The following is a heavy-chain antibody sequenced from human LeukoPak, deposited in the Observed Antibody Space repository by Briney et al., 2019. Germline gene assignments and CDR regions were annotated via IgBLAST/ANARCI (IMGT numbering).Heavy chain of an antibody. CDR1: GGSISNYY. J-gene: IGHJ4*02. CDR2: IYHSGST. Sequence: SETLSLTCTVSGGSISNYYWSWIRQPPGKGLEWIGYIYHSGSTNYNPSLKSRVTISVDTSKNQFSLKLSSVTAADTAVYYCARARITGTLYYFDYWGQGTLVTVSS. V-gene: IGHV4-59*12. CDR3: ARARITGTLYYFDY. D-gene: IGHD1-7*01.